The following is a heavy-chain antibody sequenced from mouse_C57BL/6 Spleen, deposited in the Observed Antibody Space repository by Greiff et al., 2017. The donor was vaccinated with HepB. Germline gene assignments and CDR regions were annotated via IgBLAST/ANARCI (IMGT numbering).Heavy chain of an antibody. Sequence: QVQLQQSGPGLVAPSQSLSITCTVSGFSLTSYAISWVRQPPGKGLEWLGVIWTGGGTNYNSALKSRLSISKDNSKSQVFLKMNSLQTDDTARYYCARNPLNWDGYAMDYWGQGTSVTVSS. V-gene: IGHV2-9-1*01. CDR2: IWTGGGT. J-gene: IGHJ4*01. CDR1: GFSLTSYA. D-gene: IGHD4-1*01. CDR3: ARNPLNWDGYAMDY.